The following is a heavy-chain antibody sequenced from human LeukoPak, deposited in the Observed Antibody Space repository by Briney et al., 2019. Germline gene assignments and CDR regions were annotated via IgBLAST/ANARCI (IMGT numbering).Heavy chain of an antibody. CDR1: GGSISSYY. D-gene: IGHD6-13*01. V-gene: IGHV4-4*07. CDR3: ARGSSSSSEFDY. J-gene: IGHJ4*02. CDR2: IYTSGST. Sequence: SETLSLTCTVSGGSISSYYWSWIRQPPGKGLEWIGRIYTSGSTNYNPSLKSRVTMSVDTSKNQFSLKLSSVTAADTAVYYCARGSSSSSEFDYWGQGTLVTVSS.